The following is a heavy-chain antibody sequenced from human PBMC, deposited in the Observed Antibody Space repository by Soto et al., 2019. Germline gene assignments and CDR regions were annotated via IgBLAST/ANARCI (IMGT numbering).Heavy chain of an antibody. J-gene: IGHJ4*02. V-gene: IGHV1-8*01. CDR1: GYTFTNHD. Sequence: QVQLVQSGAEVRKPGASVKVSCKASGYTFTNHDINWVRQASGQGLEWMGWMNPDSGKTYYVEKFQSRVTMTRDTSTNTAYLELTSLKSDDTAVFYCAIYTTPFSYFDYWGQGSLVTVSS. D-gene: IGHD4-4*01. CDR2: MNPDSGKT. CDR3: AIYTTPFSYFDY.